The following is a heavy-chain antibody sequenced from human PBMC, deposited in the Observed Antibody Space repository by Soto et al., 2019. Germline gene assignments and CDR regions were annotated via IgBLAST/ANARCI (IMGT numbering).Heavy chain of an antibody. CDR2: ISAYNGNT. V-gene: IGHV1-18*01. Sequence: QVQLVQSGAEVKKPGASVKVSCKASGYTFTSYGISWVRQAPGQGLEWMGWISAYNGNTNYAQKLQGRVTMTTDTSTSTGYMELRSLRSDDTAVYYCARDDLGFGELLDWFDPWGQGTLVTVSS. J-gene: IGHJ5*02. CDR3: ARDDLGFGELLDWFDP. CDR1: GYTFTSYG. D-gene: IGHD3-10*01.